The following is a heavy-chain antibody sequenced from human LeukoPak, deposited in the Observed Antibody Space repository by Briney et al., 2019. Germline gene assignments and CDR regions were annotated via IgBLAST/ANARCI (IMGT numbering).Heavy chain of an antibody. V-gene: IGHV1-2*02. CDR1: GYTFSGYY. CDR3: ARVGYYDSSGYEVVY. CDR2: INPNSGGT. Sequence: ASVTVSCKASGYTFSGYYMHWVRQAPGQGLEWMGWINPNSGGTNYAQKFQGRVTMTRDTSISTAYMELSRLRSDDTAVYYCARVGYYDSSGYEVVYWGQGTLVTVSS. D-gene: IGHD3-22*01. J-gene: IGHJ4*02.